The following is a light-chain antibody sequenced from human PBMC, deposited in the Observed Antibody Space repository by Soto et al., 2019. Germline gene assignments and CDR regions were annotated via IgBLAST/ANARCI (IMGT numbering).Light chain of an antibody. CDR2: QVT. J-gene: IGLJ2*01. CDR3: TSYTAFSTDIL. V-gene: IGLV2-14*01. CDR1: SSDVGNYNF. Sequence: QSALTQPASVSGSPGQSSTISCTGTSSDVGNYNFVSWYQHHAGTAPKLIIYQVTNRPSGVSDRFSGSKSGDTASLTISGLQADDEADYYCTSYTAFSTDILFGGGTKLTVL.